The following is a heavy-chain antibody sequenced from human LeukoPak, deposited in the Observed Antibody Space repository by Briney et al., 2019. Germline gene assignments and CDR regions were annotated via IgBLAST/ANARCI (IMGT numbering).Heavy chain of an antibody. Sequence: GASVNVSCKASGYTFTSYYMHWVRQAPGQGLEWMGIINPSGGSTTYAQKFQCRVTMTRNTSISTAYMELSSLRSEDTAVYYCARIPNDYGDYEPGFDYWGQGTLVTVSS. J-gene: IGHJ4*02. D-gene: IGHD4-17*01. CDR2: INPSGGST. CDR1: GYTFTSYY. CDR3: ARIPNDYGDYEPGFDY. V-gene: IGHV1-46*01.